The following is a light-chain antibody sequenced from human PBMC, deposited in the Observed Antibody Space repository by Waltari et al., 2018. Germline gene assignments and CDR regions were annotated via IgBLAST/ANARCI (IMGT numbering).Light chain of an antibody. V-gene: IGKV1-5*03. CDR1: QSVSNL. CDR2: QVS. J-gene: IGKJ4*01. CDR3: QQYNGYPLT. Sequence: DIQMTQSPSTLSASVGDRVTITCRASQSVSNLLAWYQHEPGKAPKFLIYQVSVLEGGVPSRFSGSGSGTEFSLTINNLQPDDFATYFCQQYNGYPLTFGGGTKVEIK.